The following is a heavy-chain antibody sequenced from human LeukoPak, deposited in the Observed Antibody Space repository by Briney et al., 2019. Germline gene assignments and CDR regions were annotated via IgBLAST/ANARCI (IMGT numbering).Heavy chain of an antibody. CDR1: GFNFSIYS. CDR2: ITRSSTTI. J-gene: IGHJ4*02. D-gene: IGHD3-16*01. CDR3: ANIPNSFGPDY. Sequence: GGSLRLSCAASGFNFSIYSMNWVRQAPGKGLEWVSYITRSSTTIYYADSVKGRFTISRDNSKSTLYLHMNSLRAEDTAVYYCANIPNSFGPDYWGQGSLVTVSS. V-gene: IGHV3-48*01.